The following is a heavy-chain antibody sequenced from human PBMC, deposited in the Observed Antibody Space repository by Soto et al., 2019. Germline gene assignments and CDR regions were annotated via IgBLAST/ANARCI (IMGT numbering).Heavy chain of an antibody. CDR3: ARGFAIGWYTYFFDL. Sequence: SETLSLTCAVSGGSISSGGYSWSWIRQPPGKGLEWIGYIYHSGSTYYNPSLKSRVTISVDRSKNQFSLKLSSVTAADTAVYYCARGFAIGWYTYFFDLWGQGPLVTVSS. J-gene: IGHJ4*02. V-gene: IGHV4-30-2*01. CDR2: IYHSGST. D-gene: IGHD6-19*01. CDR1: GGSISSGGYS.